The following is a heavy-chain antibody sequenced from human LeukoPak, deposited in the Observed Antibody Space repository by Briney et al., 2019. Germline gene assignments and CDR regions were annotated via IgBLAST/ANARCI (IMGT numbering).Heavy chain of an antibody. CDR1: GYSFTSYW. CDR3: ARHQYSSSWYSAYYYYYMDV. CDR2: IYPGDSDT. V-gene: IGHV5-51*01. J-gene: IGHJ6*03. Sequence: GESLKISCKGSGYSFTSYWIGWVRQMPGKGLEWMGIIYPGDSDTRCSPSFQGQVTISADKSISTAYLQWSSLKASDTAMYYCARHQYSSSWYSAYYYYYMDVWGKGTTVTVSS. D-gene: IGHD6-13*01.